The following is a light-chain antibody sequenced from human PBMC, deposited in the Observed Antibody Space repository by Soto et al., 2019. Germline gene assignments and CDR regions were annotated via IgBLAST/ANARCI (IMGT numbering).Light chain of an antibody. V-gene: IGKV3-11*01. CDR3: QQRNNWPPIT. CDR1: QSVSNN. CDR2: DAS. Sequence: EIVMTQSPATLSLSPGEGATRSFRASQSVSNNLAWYQQQPGQAPRLLIYDASTRATGIPARFSGSGSETDFTLTITSLEPEDFAVYYCQQRNNWPPITFGQGTRLEIK. J-gene: IGKJ5*01.